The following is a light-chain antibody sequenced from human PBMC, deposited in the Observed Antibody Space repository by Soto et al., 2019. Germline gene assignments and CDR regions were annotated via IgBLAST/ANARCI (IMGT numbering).Light chain of an antibody. CDR3: QSYDRSLSVV. CDR2: GNN. J-gene: IGLJ2*01. V-gene: IGLV1-40*01. Sequence: QSALTQAPSVSGAPGQRVTISCTGTSSNIGAGFGVHWYQQLPGTAPKLLIHGNNNRPSGVPDRFSGSKSGTSASLTIDGLQAEDEAHYYCQSYDRSLSVVFGGGTKVTVL. CDR1: SSNIGAGFG.